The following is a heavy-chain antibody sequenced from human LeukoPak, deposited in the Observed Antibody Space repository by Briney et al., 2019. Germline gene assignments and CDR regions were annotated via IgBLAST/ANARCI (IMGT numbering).Heavy chain of an antibody. V-gene: IGHV3-23*01. CDR1: GFTFSGYA. CDR2: ISGTGGST. Sequence: GGSLRLSCAASGFTFSGYAMTWVRQAPGKGLEWVSIISGTGGSTYYADSVKGRFTISRDNPKNTLYLQMDSLRAEDTAVYYCGIVVVPAAIGYWGQGTLVTVSS. D-gene: IGHD2-2*01. J-gene: IGHJ4*02. CDR3: GIVVVPAAIGY.